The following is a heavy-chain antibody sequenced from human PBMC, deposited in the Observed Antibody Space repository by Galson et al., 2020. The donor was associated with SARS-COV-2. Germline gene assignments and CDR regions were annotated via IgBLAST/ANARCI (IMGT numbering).Heavy chain of an antibody. Sequence: GGSLRLSCAASGFTFSSYWMHWVRQAPGKGLVWVSRINSDGSSTSYADSVKGRFTISRDNAKNTLYLQMNSLRAEDTAVYYCARGMSFGFVAALDYWAREPWSPSPQ. J-gene: IGHJ4*02. D-gene: IGHD6-6*01. CDR1: GFTFSSYW. CDR2: INSDGSST. CDR3: ARGMSFGFVAALDY. V-gene: IGHV3-74*01.